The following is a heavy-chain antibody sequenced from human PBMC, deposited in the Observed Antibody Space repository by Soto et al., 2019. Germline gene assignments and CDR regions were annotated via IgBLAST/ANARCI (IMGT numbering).Heavy chain of an antibody. V-gene: IGHV3-33*01. CDR3: ARGTGSGSFLIDY. CDR2: IWSDGSYE. CDR1: GFIFSNYA. J-gene: IGHJ4*02. Sequence: QVPLVGSGGGVVQPGRSLRLSCAASGFIFSNYAMHWVRQAPGQGLEWVALIWSDGSYENYAESVKGRFTISRDNSKNTLFLQVNGLRVDDTAVYFCARGTGSGSFLIDYWGQGTLVTVSS. D-gene: IGHD3-10*01.